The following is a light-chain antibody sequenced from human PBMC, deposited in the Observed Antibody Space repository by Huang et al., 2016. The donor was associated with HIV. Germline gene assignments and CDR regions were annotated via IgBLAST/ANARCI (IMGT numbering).Light chain of an antibody. CDR1: QSISTY. CDR3: QQSYSTPAT. CDR2: AAS. J-gene: IGKJ2*01. Sequence: DIQMTQSPSSLSASVGDRVTITCRTSQSISTYFNWYQQRPGRAPKHLIYAASTLESGVPSRFSGSGSGTDFTLTISSLQPEDFATYYCQQSYSTPATFGQGTKLDIK. V-gene: IGKV1-39*01.